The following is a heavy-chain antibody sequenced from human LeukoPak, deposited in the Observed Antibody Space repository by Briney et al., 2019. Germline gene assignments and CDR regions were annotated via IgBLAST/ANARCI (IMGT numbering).Heavy chain of an antibody. J-gene: IGHJ4*02. V-gene: IGHV4-59*01. CDR1: GGSISSYY. Sequence: PSETLSLTCTVSGGSISSYYWSWIRQPPGKGLEWIGYIYYSGSTNYNPSLKSRVTISVDPSKNQFSLKLSSVTAADTAVYYCARDAAGSGSPYYFDYWGQGTLVTVSS. CDR3: ARDAAGSGSPYYFDY. D-gene: IGHD3-10*01. CDR2: IYYSGST.